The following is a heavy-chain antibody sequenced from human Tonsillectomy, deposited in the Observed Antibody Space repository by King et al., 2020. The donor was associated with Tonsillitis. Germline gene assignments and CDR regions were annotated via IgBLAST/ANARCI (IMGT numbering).Heavy chain of an antibody. CDR3: ASRSGGRDYYYYGLDV. D-gene: IGHD2-15*01. V-gene: IGHV1-69*01. J-gene: IGHJ6*02. CDR2: IIPIFGTT. CDR1: GGTFSSYA. Sequence: VQLVESGAEVKKPGSSVKVSCKASGGTFSSYAISWVRQAPGQGLEWMGGIIPIFGTTNYAQKFQGRVTITADESTSTAYMELSSLSSEDTAVYYCASRSGGRDYYYYGLDVWGQGTTVTVSS.